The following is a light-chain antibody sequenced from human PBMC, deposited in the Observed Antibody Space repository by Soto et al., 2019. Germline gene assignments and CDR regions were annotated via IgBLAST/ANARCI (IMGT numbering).Light chain of an antibody. CDR3: YSFAATYTPAV. J-gene: IGLJ2*01. CDR1: SSDVGTYNS. Sequence: QSVLTQPRSVSGIPGQAVSISCSGTSSDVGTYNSVSWYQQHPGKAPKLMIYDVSKRPSGVPDRFSGSKSGNTASLTISGLQAEYSADYYCYSFAATYTPAVFSGGT. CDR2: DVS. V-gene: IGLV2-11*01.